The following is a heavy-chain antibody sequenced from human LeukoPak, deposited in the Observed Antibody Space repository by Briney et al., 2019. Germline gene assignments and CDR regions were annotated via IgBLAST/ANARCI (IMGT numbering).Heavy chain of an antibody. V-gene: IGHV3-23*01. CDR3: AKGGSYYYDSSGYYGY. Sequence: GGSLRLSCAASGFTFSSYAMSWVRQAPGKGLEWVSAISGSGGSTYYADSVKGRFTISRDNSKYTLYLQMNSLRAEDTAVYYCAKGGSYYYDSSGYYGYWGQGTLVTVSS. D-gene: IGHD3-22*01. CDR1: GFTFSSYA. CDR2: ISGSGGST. J-gene: IGHJ4*02.